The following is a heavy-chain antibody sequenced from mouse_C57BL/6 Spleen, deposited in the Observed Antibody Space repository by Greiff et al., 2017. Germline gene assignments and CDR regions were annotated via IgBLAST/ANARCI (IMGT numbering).Heavy chain of an antibody. D-gene: IGHD1-1*01. CDR3: VRGPFYYEGAMDY. CDR1: GFSFNTYA. J-gene: IGHJ4*01. V-gene: IGHV10-1*01. CDR2: IRSKSNNYAT. Sequence: EVQLVESGGGLVQPKGSLKLSCAASGFSFNTYAMNWVRQAPGKGLEWVARIRSKSNNYATYYADSVKDRFTISRDDSESMLYLQMNNLKTEDTAMYYCVRGPFYYEGAMDYWGQGTSVTVSS.